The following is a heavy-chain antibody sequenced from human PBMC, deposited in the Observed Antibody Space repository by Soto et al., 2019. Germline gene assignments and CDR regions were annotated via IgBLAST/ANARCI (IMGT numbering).Heavy chain of an antibody. D-gene: IGHD6-19*01. J-gene: IGHJ6*02. Sequence: GGSLRLSCAASGFTFSSYGMHWVRQAPGKGLEWVAVIWYDGSNKYYADSVKGRFTISRDNSKNTLYLQMNSLRAEDTAVYYCAREGSGWGVGYYGMDVWGQGTTVTVSS. CDR2: IWYDGSNK. V-gene: IGHV3-33*01. CDR1: GFTFSSYG. CDR3: AREGSGWGVGYYGMDV.